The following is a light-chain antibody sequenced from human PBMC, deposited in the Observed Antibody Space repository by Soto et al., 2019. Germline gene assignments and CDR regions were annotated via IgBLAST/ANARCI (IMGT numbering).Light chain of an antibody. CDR2: GNN. J-gene: IGLJ1*01. V-gene: IGLV1-40*01. CDR3: QSYDSSLSGGSV. Sequence: QPVLTQSPSVSGAPGQRVSISCTGTSSNIGAGFDVHWYQQLPGTAPKLLIYGNNNRPSGVPDRFSGSKSATSASLAITGLQAEDEADYYCQSYDSSLSGGSVFGTGTKLTVL. CDR1: SSNIGAGFD.